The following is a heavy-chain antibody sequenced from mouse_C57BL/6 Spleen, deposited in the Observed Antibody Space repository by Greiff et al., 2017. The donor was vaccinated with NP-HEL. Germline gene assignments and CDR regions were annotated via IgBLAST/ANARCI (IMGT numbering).Heavy chain of an antibody. D-gene: IGHD1-1*01. J-gene: IGHJ4*01. CDR1: GYTFTSYG. Sequence: EVQLQQSGAELVRPGSSVKMSCKTSGYTFTSYGINWVKQRPGQGLEWIGYIYIGNGYTKYNEKFKGKATLTSDTSSSTAYMQLSSLTSEDSAIYFCARSPSYYYGKDYYAMDYWGQGTSVTVSS. V-gene: IGHV1-58*01. CDR2: IYIGNGYT. CDR3: ARSPSYYYGKDYYAMDY.